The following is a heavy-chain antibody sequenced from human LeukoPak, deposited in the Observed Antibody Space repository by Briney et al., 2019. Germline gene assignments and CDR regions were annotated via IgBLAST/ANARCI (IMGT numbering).Heavy chain of an antibody. J-gene: IGHJ1*01. CDR3: ARAHLYCTNGVCLEYFQH. Sequence: ASVKGSCKASGYTFTSYYMHWVRQAPGQGLEWTGIINPSGGSTSYAQKIQGRVTMTRDTSTSTVYMELSSLRSEDTAVYYCARAHLYCTNGVCLEYFQHWGQGTLVTVSS. V-gene: IGHV1-46*03. D-gene: IGHD2-8*01. CDR1: GYTFTSYY. CDR2: INPSGGST.